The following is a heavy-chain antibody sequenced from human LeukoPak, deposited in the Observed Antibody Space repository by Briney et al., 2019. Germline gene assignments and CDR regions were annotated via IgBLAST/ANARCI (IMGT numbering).Heavy chain of an antibody. CDR1: GGSISSGSYY. J-gene: IGHJ4*02. V-gene: IGHV4-61*02. D-gene: IGHD3-22*01. CDR2: IYSSGST. Sequence: PSETLSLTCTVSGGSISSGSYYWSWIRQPAGKGLEWIGRIYSSGSTNYNPSLKSRVTISLDTSKNQFSLKLNSVTAADTAVYYCASPMTYYYDSSGYYPFDYWGQGTLVTVSS. CDR3: ASPMTYYYDSSGYYPFDY.